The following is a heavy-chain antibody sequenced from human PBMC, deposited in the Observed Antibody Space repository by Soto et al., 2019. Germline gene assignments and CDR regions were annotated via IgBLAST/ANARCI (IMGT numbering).Heavy chain of an antibody. Sequence: GASVKVSCKASGGTFSSYAISWVRQAPGQGLEWMGGIIPIFGTANYAQKFQGRVTITADESTSTAYMELSSLRSEDTAVYYCARAPPHDSVSFFDYGGEETRVTFPS. J-gene: IGHJ4*02. V-gene: IGHV1-69*13. D-gene: IGHD3-16*01. CDR1: GGTFSSYA. CDR3: ARAPPHDSVSFFDY. CDR2: IIPIFGTA.